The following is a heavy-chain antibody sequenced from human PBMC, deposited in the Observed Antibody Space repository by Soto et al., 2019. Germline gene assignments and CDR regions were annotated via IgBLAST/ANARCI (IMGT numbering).Heavy chain of an antibody. J-gene: IGHJ5*02. V-gene: IGHV3-23*01. CDR3: ARIGWTPAADDRELDQ. Sequence: GGSLRLSCAASGFTFSIYAMSWIRQTPGKGLEWVSAFRGSYYTTYYADSVKGRFTISRDTSKNTLYLQMDSLRAEDTAIYYCARIGWTPAADDRELDQWGQGTMLTVYS. CDR1: GFTFSIYA. CDR2: FRGSYYTT. D-gene: IGHD3-10*02.